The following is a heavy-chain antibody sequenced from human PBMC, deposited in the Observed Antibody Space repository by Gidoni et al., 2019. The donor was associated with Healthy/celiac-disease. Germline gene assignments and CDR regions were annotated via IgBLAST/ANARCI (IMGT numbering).Heavy chain of an antibody. CDR2: INPNSGGT. J-gene: IGHJ3*02. CDR1: GSTFTGHY. D-gene: IGHD3-10*01. Sequence: QVQLVQSGAEVKKPGASVKVSCKASGSTFTGHYMPWVRQAPGQGLEWMGWINPNSGGTNYAQKFQGRVTMTRDTSISTAYMELSRLRSDDTAVYYCARDPRPGSITIDAFDIWGQGTMVTVSS. CDR3: ARDPRPGSITIDAFDI. V-gene: IGHV1-2*02.